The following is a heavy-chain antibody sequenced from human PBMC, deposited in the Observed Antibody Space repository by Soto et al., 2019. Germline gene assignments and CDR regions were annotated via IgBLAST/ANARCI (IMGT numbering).Heavy chain of an antibody. D-gene: IGHD4-17*01. V-gene: IGHV4-59*01. CDR1: GGSIRSYY. CDR3: ARWGDYGGLYYFDY. J-gene: IGHJ4*02. Sequence: SETLSLTCTVSGGSIRSYYWSWIRQPPGKGPEWIGYIYYSGSTNYNPSLKSRVTISVDTSKNQFSLKLSSVTAADTAVYYCARWGDYGGLYYFDYWGQGTLVTVSS. CDR2: IYYSGST.